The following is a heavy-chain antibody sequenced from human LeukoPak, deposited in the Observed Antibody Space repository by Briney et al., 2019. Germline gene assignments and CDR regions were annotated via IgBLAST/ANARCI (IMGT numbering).Heavy chain of an antibody. CDR3: AKDQSRGATVGTYYFDY. CDR2: ISGSGGST. D-gene: IGHD1-26*01. J-gene: IGHJ4*02. V-gene: IGHV3-23*01. CDR1: GFTFSSYA. Sequence: GGSLRLSCAASGFTFSSYAMSWVRPAPGKGLEWVSAISGSGGSTYYADSVKGRFTISRDNSKNTLYLQMNSLRAEDTAVYYCAKDQSRGATVGTYYFDYWGQGTLVTVSS.